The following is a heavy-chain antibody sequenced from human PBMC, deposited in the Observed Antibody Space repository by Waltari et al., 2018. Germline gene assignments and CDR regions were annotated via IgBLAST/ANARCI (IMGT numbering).Heavy chain of an antibody. D-gene: IGHD6-6*01. Sequence: QLQLQESGPGLVKASETLSLTCTVSGASITSHFWSWIRQPPGKGLEWIGYIFYSGRTNYNPSLESRVTILVDTSKNQFSLKLNSLPAADTAVYYCARAYSSSSIDYWAREPWSPSPQ. CDR3: ARAYSSSSIDY. V-gene: IGHV4-59*11. CDR2: IFYSGRT. J-gene: IGHJ4*02. CDR1: GASITSHF.